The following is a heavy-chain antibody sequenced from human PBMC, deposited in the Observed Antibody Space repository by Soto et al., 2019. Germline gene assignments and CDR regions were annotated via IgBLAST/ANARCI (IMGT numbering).Heavy chain of an antibody. J-gene: IGHJ6*02. V-gene: IGHV1-8*01. CDR1: GYTFTSYD. Sequence: QVQLVQSGAEVKKPGASVKVSCKASGYTFTSYDINWVRQATGQGLEWMGWMNPNSGNTGYAQKFQGRVTMTRNTSXXTXYXXLSSLRSEDTAVYYCARGLGRYFDWHKYYYYGMDVWGQGTTVTVSS. D-gene: IGHD3-9*01. CDR3: ARGLGRYFDWHKYYYYGMDV. CDR2: MNPNSGNT.